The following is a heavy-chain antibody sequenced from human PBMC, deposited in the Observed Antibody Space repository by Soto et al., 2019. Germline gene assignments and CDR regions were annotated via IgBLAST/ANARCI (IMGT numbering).Heavy chain of an antibody. V-gene: IGHV1-18*01. Sequence: QVQLVQSGAEVKKPGASVKVSCKASGYTFTSYYISWVRQAPGQGLEWMGWISGNNGNTNYAQKLQGRVTMTTDTSTSTGYMELRSLRSVDTSVYYCVSEGAPSLNWGQGTLVTVSS. D-gene: IGHD2-2*01. J-gene: IGHJ4*02. CDR2: ISGNNGNT. CDR1: GYTFTSYY. CDR3: VSEGAPSLN.